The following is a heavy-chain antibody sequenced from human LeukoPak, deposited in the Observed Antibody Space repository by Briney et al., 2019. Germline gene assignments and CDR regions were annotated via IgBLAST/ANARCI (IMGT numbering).Heavy chain of an antibody. J-gene: IGHJ5*02. V-gene: IGHV3-21*01. CDR2: ISSSSSYI. Sequence: GGSLRLSCAASGFTFSSYSMNWVRQAPGKGLEWVSSISSSSSYIYYADSVKGRFTISRDNAKNSLYLQMNSLRAEDTAVYYCARDGNSGGFGPWGQGTLVTVSS. D-gene: IGHD3-10*01. CDR3: ARDGNSGGFGP. CDR1: GFTFSSYS.